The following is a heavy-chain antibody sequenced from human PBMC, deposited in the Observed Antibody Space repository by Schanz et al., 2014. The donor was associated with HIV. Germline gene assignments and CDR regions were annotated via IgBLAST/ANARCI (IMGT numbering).Heavy chain of an antibody. CDR2: MNPNSGNT. D-gene: IGHD2-2*01. CDR1: GYTFSNYD. V-gene: IGHV1-8*01. CDR3: ARDLRVVPAASDNWFDP. Sequence: QVQLVQSGAEVKKPGASVKVSCKASGYTFSNYDINWVRQATGQGLEWMGWMNPNSGNTGYAQKFQGRVTMTRNTSISTAYMELSSLTSEDTAVYYCARDLRVVPAASDNWFDPWGQGTLVTVSS. J-gene: IGHJ5*02.